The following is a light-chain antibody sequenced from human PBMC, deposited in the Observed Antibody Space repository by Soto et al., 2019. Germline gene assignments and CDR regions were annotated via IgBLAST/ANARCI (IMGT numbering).Light chain of an antibody. CDR3: QQRSNWPRT. J-gene: IGKJ1*01. CDR2: DAS. V-gene: IGKV3-11*01. CDR1: QSVSSY. Sequence: EIVLTQSPATLSLSPGERATLSCRASQSVSSYLAWYQQKPGQDPRLLIYDASNRATGIPARFSSSGSGTDFTLTISSLEAEDFAVYYCQQRSNWPRTFGQGTKVEIK.